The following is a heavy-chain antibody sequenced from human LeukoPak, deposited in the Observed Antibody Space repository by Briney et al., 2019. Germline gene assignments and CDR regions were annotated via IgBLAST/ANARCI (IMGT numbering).Heavy chain of an antibody. CDR2: IYSGGST. V-gene: IGHV3-53*01. J-gene: IGHJ4*02. Sequence: GGSLRLSCAASGFTVSSNYMSWVRQAPGKGLEWVSVIYSGGSTYYADSVKGRFTISRDNSKSTLYIQMNSLKTEDTAVYYCTTDGVGVEGATYDNWGQGTLVSVSS. D-gene: IGHD1-26*01. CDR3: TTDGVGVEGATYDN. CDR1: GFTVSSNY.